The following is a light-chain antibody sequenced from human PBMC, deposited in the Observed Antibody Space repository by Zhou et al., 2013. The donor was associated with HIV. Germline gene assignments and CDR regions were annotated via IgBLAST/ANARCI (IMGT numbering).Light chain of an antibody. Sequence: IQMTQSPPSLSTYVGDRVTITCRASHDVGTSLAWFQQRPGKAPKSLIYAASRSQSGVPSRFSGSGSGTDFTLTINGLQPEDFASYFCQQYKIYPLTFGGGTKVE. CDR1: HDVGTS. CDR2: AAS. J-gene: IGKJ4*01. V-gene: IGKV1-16*01. CDR3: QQYKIYPLT.